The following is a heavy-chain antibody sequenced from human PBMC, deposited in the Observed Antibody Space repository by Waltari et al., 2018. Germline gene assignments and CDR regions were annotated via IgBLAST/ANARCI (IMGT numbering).Heavy chain of an antibody. V-gene: IGHV3-15*01. CDR1: GFRFTPAG. D-gene: IGHD7-27*01. CDR2: MSSKSEGEQT. J-gene: IGHJ4*01. CDR3: TTLDDPWGG. Sequence: EVQMVESGGGSMKPGDSLRLSCVASGFRFTPAGLTWVRQDPGKGLEWVGRMSSKSEGEQTDYAEPVKGRFSISREDSQNMVFLQRNSLRTEDTAVYFCTTLDDPWGGWGHGTLVTVSS.